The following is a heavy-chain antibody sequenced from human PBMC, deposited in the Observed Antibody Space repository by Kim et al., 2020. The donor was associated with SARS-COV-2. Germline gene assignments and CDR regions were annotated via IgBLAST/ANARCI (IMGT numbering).Heavy chain of an antibody. CDR3: ARASEFSAEFWSGTNGFDY. CDR1: GGSISSGGYY. D-gene: IGHD3-3*01. CDR2: IYYSGST. J-gene: IGHJ4*02. Sequence: SETLSLTCTVSGGSISSGGYYWSWIRQHPGKGLEWIGYIYYSGSTYYNPSLKSRVTISVDTTKNQFSLKLSSVTAADTAVYYCARASEFSAEFWSGTNGFDYWGQGTLVTVSS. V-gene: IGHV4-31*03.